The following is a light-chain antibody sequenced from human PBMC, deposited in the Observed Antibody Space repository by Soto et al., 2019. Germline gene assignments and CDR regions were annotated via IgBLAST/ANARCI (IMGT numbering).Light chain of an antibody. J-gene: IGKJ5*01. CDR2: AAS. V-gene: IGKV1-9*01. CDR1: QDIRNY. CDR3: QQYGTSPIT. Sequence: DIQMTQSPSALATSVGDRVTITCRASQDIRNYLAWYQQKPGKAPKVLIYAASTLLSGVPSRFSGSGSGTEFSLTISSLQPEDFAVYYCQQYGTSPITFGQGTQLEIK.